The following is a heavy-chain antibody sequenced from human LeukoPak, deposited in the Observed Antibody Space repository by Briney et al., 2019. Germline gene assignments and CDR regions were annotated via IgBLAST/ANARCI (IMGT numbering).Heavy chain of an antibody. CDR3: AKIDRQYCSRSSCYALDY. V-gene: IGHV5-51*01. D-gene: IGHD2-2*01. Sequence: GESLKISCKCSGYSFTSYWFGWLRQMPGKGLEWMGILYPGDSDTRYSPSFQGQVTISVDKSISTAYLQWSSLKASDTAIYYCAKIDRQYCSRSSCYALDYWGQGTQVTVSS. CDR2: LYPGDSDT. J-gene: IGHJ4*02. CDR1: GYSFTSYW.